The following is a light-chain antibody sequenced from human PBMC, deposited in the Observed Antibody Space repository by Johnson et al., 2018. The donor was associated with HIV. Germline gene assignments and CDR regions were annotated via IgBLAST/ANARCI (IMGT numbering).Light chain of an antibody. CDR3: GAWDSSLSAYV. J-gene: IGLJ1*01. V-gene: IGLV1-51*02. Sequence: QSVLTQPPSVSAAPGQKVTISCSGSSSNIGNNYVSWYQQLPGTAPKLLIYENNKRPSGIPDRFSGSKSGTSATLAITGLPTGAEADYYCGAWDSSLSAYVFGTETKVTVL. CDR1: SSNIGNNY. CDR2: ENN.